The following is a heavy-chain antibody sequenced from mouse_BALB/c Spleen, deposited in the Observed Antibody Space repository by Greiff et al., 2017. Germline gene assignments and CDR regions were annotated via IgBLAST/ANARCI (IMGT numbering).Heavy chain of an antibody. V-gene: IGHV5-6-4*01. D-gene: IGHD3-1*01. CDR3: TREGLRGYFDV. CDR1: GFTFSSYT. CDR2: ISSGGSYT. Sequence: DVKLVESGGGLVKPGGSLKLSCAASGFTFSSYTMSWVRQTPEKRLEWVATISSGGSYTYYPDSVKGRFTISRDNAKNTLYLQMSSLKSEDTAMYYCTREGLRGYFDVWGAGATVTVSS. J-gene: IGHJ1*01.